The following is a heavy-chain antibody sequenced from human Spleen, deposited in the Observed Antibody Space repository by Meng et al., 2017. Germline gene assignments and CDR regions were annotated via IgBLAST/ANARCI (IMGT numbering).Heavy chain of an antibody. D-gene: IGHD3-16*02. CDR3: ARQGSDYVWGTYRYGNWLGP. CDR2: INPSDSDV. Sequence: GESLKISCKGSGYSFTPYWIAWVRQEPGKGLEWMGMINPSDSDVRYSPSFQGQVTISVDKSTTTAYLQWRSLKASDTAIYYCARQGSDYVWGTYRYGNWLGPWGQGSPVTVSS. V-gene: IGHV5-51*01. CDR1: GYSFTPYW. J-gene: IGHJ5*02.